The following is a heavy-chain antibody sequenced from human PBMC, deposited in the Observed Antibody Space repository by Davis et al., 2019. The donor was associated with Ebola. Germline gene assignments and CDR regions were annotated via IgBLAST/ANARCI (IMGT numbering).Heavy chain of an antibody. CDR3: ATRVSITTRGLFDY. V-gene: IGHV5-51*01. J-gene: IGHJ4*02. CDR2: IYPGDSDT. D-gene: IGHD1-1*01. CDR1: GYSFTNCW. Sequence: GESLKISCKGSGYSFTNCWIGWVRQIPGKGLEWMGIIYPGDSDTRYSPSFQAQVTISADKSINTAYLQWSSLEASDTAMYYCATRVSITTRGLFDYWGQGTLVTVSS.